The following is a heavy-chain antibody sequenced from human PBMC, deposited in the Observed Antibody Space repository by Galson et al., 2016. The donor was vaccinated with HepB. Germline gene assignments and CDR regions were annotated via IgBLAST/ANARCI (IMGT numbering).Heavy chain of an antibody. CDR2: ISYDEGNK. CDR1: GFTFSSYG. J-gene: IGHJ6*02. CDR3: ARDRRHSPTGEFVAMMYYYYGMDV. Sequence: SLRLSCAASGFTFSSYGMHWVRQAPGKGLEWVAVISYDEGNKYYADSVKGRFTISRDISKNTLYLHMNSLRAEGTAVYYCARDRRHSPTGEFVAMMYYYYGMDVWGQGTTVTVSS. V-gene: IGHV3-30*03. D-gene: IGHD2-8*02.